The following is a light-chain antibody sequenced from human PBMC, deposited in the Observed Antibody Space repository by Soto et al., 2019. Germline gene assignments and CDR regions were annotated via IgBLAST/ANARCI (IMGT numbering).Light chain of an antibody. V-gene: IGLV1-44*01. CDR3: AAWDDSLNGRGV. CDR2: TNN. Sequence: QSVLTQPPSASGTPGQRVTISCSGSYSNIGSNTVNWYQQFPGAPPKLLISTNNQRPSGVPDRFSGSKSGTSASLTITGLQSDDEAVYYCAAWDDSLNGRGVFGGGTKLTVL. J-gene: IGLJ3*02. CDR1: YSNIGSNT.